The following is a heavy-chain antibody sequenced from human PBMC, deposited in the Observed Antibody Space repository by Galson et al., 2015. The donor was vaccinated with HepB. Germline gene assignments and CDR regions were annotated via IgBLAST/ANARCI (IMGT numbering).Heavy chain of an antibody. D-gene: IGHD2-2*02. CDR2: IYYSGST. Sequence: SETLSLTCAVSGGSVSSGSYYWSWIRQPPGKGLEWIGYIYYSGSTNYNPSLKSRVTISVDTSKNQFSLKLSSVTAADTAVYYCARYCSSTSCYTYYYGMDVWGQGTTVTVSS. CDR1: GGSVSSGSYY. CDR3: ARYCSSTSCYTYYYGMDV. V-gene: IGHV4-61*01. J-gene: IGHJ6*02.